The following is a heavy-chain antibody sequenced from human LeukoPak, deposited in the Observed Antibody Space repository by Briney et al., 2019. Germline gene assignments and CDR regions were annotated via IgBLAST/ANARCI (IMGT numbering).Heavy chain of an antibody. D-gene: IGHD3-10*01. CDR2: IRSKAYGGTT. CDR1: GFTFGDYA. CDR3: AKDGATMVRGNWFDP. V-gene: IGHV3-49*04. Sequence: GGSLRLSCTASGFTFGDYAMSWVRQAPGKGLEWVGFIRSKAYGGTTEYAASVKGRFTISRDDSKSIAYLQMNSLRAEDTAVYYCAKDGATMVRGNWFDPWGQGTLVTVSS. J-gene: IGHJ5*02.